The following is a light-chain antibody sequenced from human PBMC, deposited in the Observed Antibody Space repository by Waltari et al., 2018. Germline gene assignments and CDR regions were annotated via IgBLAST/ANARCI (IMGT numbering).Light chain of an antibody. Sequence: FILTQSHSVSESPGRTVTISCSGSRGRFATNYVQWYQQPPGSAPTTVIYADNQRPSGVADRFSGSVDSSSNSASLTISGLQTEDEADYYCQSDDGDRSWVFGGGTKLTVL. V-gene: IGLV6-57*02. CDR3: QSDDGDRSWV. J-gene: IGLJ3*02. CDR2: ADN. CDR1: RGRFATNY.